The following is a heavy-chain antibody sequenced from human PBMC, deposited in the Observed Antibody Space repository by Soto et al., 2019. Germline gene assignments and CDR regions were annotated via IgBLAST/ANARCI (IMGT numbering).Heavy chain of an antibody. CDR3: AKDPSLGVPAAMIIRIRFDP. CDR2: ISGSGGST. J-gene: IGHJ5*02. D-gene: IGHD2-2*01. CDR1: GFTVSSYA. Sequence: PWGSLRISFAASGFTVSSYAMSWVRQAPGKGLEWVSAISGSGGSTYYADSVKGRFTISRDNSKNTLYLQMNSLRAEDTAVYYCAKDPSLGVPAAMIIRIRFDPWGQGTLVTVSS. V-gene: IGHV3-23*01.